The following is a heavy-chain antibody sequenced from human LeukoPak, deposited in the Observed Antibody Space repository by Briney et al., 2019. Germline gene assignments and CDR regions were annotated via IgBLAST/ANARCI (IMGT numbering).Heavy chain of an antibody. CDR2: INENGDIA. J-gene: IGHJ4*02. D-gene: IGHD1-26*01. CDR3: AKARWEPNFDY. V-gene: IGHV3-43*02. CDR1: GFTFDDYA. Sequence: PGGSLRLSCAASGFTFDDYAMHLVRQGPGKSLEWVSLINENGDIAYYGDSVRGRFTVSRDNAKNSLYLRMNSLTTEDTALYYCAKARWEPNFDYWGQGTLVTVSS.